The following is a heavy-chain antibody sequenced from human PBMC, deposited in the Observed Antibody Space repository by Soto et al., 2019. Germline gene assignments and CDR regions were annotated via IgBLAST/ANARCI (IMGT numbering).Heavy chain of an antibody. Sequence: QVQLVQSGAEVKKPGSSVKVSCKASGGTFSPYTINWVRQAPGQGVEWMGRIIPFYGVTNYPQKFQARVTITADKSTSTAYMELSGLRFEDTAMYYCTRDWEITVSTWSFGGFWGRGTLVTVSS. CDR3: TRDWEITVSTWSFGGF. J-gene: IGHJ4*02. D-gene: IGHD3-10*01. CDR2: IIPFYGVT. V-gene: IGHV1-69*08. CDR1: GGTFSPYT.